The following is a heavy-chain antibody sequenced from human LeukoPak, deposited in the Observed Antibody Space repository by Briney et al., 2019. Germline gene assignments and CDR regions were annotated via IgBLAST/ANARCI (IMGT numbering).Heavy chain of an antibody. CDR2: INPDNGAA. J-gene: IGHJ4*02. Sequence: ASVKVSCKASGYTFPAYYIHWVRQAPGQGPEWMGRINPDNGAANYAQRFQGRVTMTRDTSINAAFMELSRLRSDDTAVYFCARDFGYYDRGGYYYELYYFDYWGQGTPATVSS. D-gene: IGHD3-22*01. CDR3: ARDFGYYDRGGYYYELYYFDY. CDR1: GYTFPAYY. V-gene: IGHV1-2*06.